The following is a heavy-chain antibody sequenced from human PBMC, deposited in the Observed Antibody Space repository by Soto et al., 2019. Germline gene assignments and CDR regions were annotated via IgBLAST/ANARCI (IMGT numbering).Heavy chain of an antibody. CDR2: IDPSDSYT. CDR1: GYSFTSYW. Sequence: PGESLKISCKGSGYSFTSYWSSWVRQMPGKGLEWMGRIDPSDSYTNYSPSFQGHVTISADKSISTAYLQWSSLKASDTAMYYCSRLPLHRTPLYYYYGMDVRGQGTTVTVSS. D-gene: IGHD4-4*01. J-gene: IGHJ6*02. CDR3: SRLPLHRTPLYYYYGMDV. V-gene: IGHV5-10-1*01.